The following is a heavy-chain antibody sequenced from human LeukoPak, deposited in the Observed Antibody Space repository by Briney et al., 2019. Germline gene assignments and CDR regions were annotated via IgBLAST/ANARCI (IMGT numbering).Heavy chain of an antibody. Sequence: PSETLSLTCSVSGGSISSGDYFWTWIRQPPGKGLEYIGYIYYSGTTYYNPSLKSRVTISVDTSKNQFSLKLSSVTAADTAVYYCARGITSCYDYWGQGTLVTVSS. V-gene: IGHV4-30-4*01. CDR1: GGSISSGDYF. J-gene: IGHJ4*02. CDR3: ARGITSCYDY. CDR2: IYYSGTT. D-gene: IGHD2-2*01.